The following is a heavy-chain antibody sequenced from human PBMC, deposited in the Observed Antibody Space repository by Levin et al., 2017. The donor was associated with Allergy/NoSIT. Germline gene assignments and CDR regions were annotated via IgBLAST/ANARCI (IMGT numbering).Heavy chain of an antibody. CDR2: ISYDGAHE. J-gene: IGHJ6*02. D-gene: IGHD3-16*01. V-gene: IGHV3-30-3*01. CDR1: GFTFSSKA. CDR3: GRDSGFTVGGVWNAVDV. Sequence: PGGSLRLSCAASGFTFSSKAMHWVRQAPGKGLEWLAVISYDGAHEYHADSVKGRFTISRDNSRNNLYLQMSSLSPEDTAVYYCGRDSGFTVGGVWNAVDVWGPGTTVTVAS.